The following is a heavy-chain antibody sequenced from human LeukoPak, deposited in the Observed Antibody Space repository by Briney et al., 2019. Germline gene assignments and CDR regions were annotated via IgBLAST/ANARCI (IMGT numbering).Heavy chain of an antibody. CDR2: IKYDGSNE. D-gene: IGHD1-26*01. CDR1: GISFSGYA. J-gene: IGHJ4*02. Sequence: PGGSLRLSCAVSGISFSGYAMHWVRQAPGKGLEWGGLIKYDGSNEYYADSVKGRFTISRDDSRNTLYLQMNSLRAEDTAVYYCARGQSVGWELGVSDYWGQGTLVTVAS. CDR3: ARGQSVGWELGVSDY. V-gene: IGHV3-33*01.